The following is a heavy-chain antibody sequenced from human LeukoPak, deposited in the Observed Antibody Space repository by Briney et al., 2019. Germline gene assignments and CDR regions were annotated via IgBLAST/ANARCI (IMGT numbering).Heavy chain of an antibody. J-gene: IGHJ4*02. Sequence: GGSLRLSCAASGFTFSSYAMHWVRQAPGKGLEWVAVISYDGSNKYYADSVKGRFTISRDNSKNTLYLQMNSLRAEDTAVYYCARDGRWLQLLTYLDYWGQGTLVTVSS. CDR1: GFTFSSYA. CDR3: ARDGRWLQLLTYLDY. V-gene: IGHV3-30*04. CDR2: ISYDGSNK. D-gene: IGHD5-24*01.